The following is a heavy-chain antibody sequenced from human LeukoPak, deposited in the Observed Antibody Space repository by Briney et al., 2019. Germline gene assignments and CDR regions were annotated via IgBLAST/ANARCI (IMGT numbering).Heavy chain of an antibody. CDR1: GGSISSGGYS. CDR2: TYHSGST. V-gene: IGHV4-30-2*01. CDR3: ARLRSGSLDY. Sequence: PSQTLSLTCAVSGGSISSGGYSWSWIRQPPGKGLEWIGYTYHSGSTYYNPSLKSRVTISVDRSKNQFSLKLSSVTAADTAVYYCARLRSGSLDYWGQGTLVTVSS. J-gene: IGHJ4*02. D-gene: IGHD1-26*01.